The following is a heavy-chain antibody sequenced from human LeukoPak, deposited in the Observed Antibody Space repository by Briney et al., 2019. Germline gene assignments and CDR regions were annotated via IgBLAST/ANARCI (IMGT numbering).Heavy chain of an antibody. CDR2: IRAYNGNT. J-gene: IGHJ4*02. D-gene: IGHD2-21*02. CDR1: GYTFTSYG. CDR3: ASGLLYCGGDCYSDY. Sequence: ASVKVSCKASGYTFTSYGISWVRQAPGQGLEWMGWIRAYNGNTNYAQKLQGRVTMTTDTSTSTAYMELRSLRSDDTAVYYCASGLLYCGGDCYSDYWGQGTLVTVSS. V-gene: IGHV1-18*01.